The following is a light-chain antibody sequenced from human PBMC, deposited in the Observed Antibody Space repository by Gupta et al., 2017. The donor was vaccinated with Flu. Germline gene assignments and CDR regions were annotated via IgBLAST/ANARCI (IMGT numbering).Light chain of an antibody. CDR2: GAS. CDR3: QQQNSWPQT. V-gene: IGKV3-15*01. J-gene: IGKJ1*01. CDR1: QSVGSN. Sequence: EIVMTQSPGTLSVSPEERVALSCRSSQSVGSNLAWYQQKPGQAPRLLVYGASDRATGTPARFSGSGSVSDFTLSISSLQSEDFAVYCCQQQNSWPQTFSQGTNVEIK.